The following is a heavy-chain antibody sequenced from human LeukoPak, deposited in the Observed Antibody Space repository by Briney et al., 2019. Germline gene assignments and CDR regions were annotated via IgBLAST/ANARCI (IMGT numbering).Heavy chain of an antibody. CDR3: ATMTTVAGKIQIAFDY. J-gene: IGHJ4*02. V-gene: IGHV1-69*13. CDR1: GGTFSSYA. CDR2: IIPIFGTA. Sequence: SVKVSCKASGGTFSSYAISWVRQAPGQGLERMGGIIPIFGTANYAQKFQGRVTITADESTSTTYMELSSLRSEDTAVYYCATMTTVAGKIQIAFDYWGQGTLVTVSS. D-gene: IGHD4-23*01.